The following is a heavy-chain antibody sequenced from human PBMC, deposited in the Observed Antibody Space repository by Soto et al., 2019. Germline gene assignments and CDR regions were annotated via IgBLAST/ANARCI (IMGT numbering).Heavy chain of an antibody. CDR3: AKDKIAVAGTEHYYYMDV. CDR2: ISWNSGSI. V-gene: IGHV3-9*01. Sequence: EVQLVESGGGLVQPGRSLRLSCAASGFTFDDYAMHWVRQAPGKGLEWVSGISWNSGSIGYADSVKGRFTISRDNAKNSLYLQMNSLRAEDTALYYCAKDKIAVAGTEHYYYMDVWGKGTTVTVSS. J-gene: IGHJ6*03. D-gene: IGHD6-19*01. CDR1: GFTFDDYA.